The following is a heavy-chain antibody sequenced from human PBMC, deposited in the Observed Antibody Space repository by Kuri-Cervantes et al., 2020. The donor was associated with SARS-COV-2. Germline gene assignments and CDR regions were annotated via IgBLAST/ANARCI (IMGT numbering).Heavy chain of an antibody. CDR2: ISYDGKKK. CDR3: AKDRFGVHDF. J-gene: IGHJ4*02. Sequence: GGSLRLSCTASGCNFSTTDMHWVRQTPGKGLEWVAVISYDGKKKKCVASGKGRFTIARDNSQNTLYLQVKSLKSEDTAIYYCAKDRFGVHDFWGQGTLVTVSS. V-gene: IGHV3-30*18. D-gene: IGHD2-8*01. CDR1: GCNFSTTD.